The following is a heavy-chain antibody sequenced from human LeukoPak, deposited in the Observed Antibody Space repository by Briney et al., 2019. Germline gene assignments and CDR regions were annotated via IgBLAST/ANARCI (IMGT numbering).Heavy chain of an antibody. CDR1: GGSISSSNW. CDR2: IYHSGST. CDR3: ASNLYASGGYFAY. J-gene: IGHJ4*02. V-gene: IGHV4-4*02. D-gene: IGHD3-10*01. Sequence: SETLSLTCAVSGGSISSSNWWSWVRQPPGKGLEWIGEIYHSGSTNYNPSLKSRVTISVDTSKNQFSLKLNSVTAADTAVYYCASNLYASGGYFAYWGQGILVTVSS.